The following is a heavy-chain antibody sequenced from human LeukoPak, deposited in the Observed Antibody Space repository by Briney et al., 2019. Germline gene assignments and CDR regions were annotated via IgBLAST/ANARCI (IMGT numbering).Heavy chain of an antibody. D-gene: IGHD3-10*01. V-gene: IGHV4-59*01. Sequence: PSETLSLTCTVSGGSISDFYWSWIRQSPGKGLEWIGYAYYSGSTNYNPSLKSRVTISVDTSKNQFSLKLSSVTAADTAVYYCARATRYYGSGSYMVDYWGQGTLVTVSS. J-gene: IGHJ4*02. CDR1: GGSISDFY. CDR3: ARATRYYGSGSYMVDY. CDR2: AYYSGST.